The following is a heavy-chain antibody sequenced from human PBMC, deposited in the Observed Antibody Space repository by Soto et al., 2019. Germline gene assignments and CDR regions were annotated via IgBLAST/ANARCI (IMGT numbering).Heavy chain of an antibody. Sequence: QVQLQQWGAGLLKPSETLSFTCAVYGGSFSGYYWSWIRQPPGKGLEWIGEITHSGSTNYNPSLNSRVTISVDTSKNQFSLKMSSLTAADTAVYYCARGGWRFHYYYYGMDVGGQGTTVTVSS. CDR2: ITHSGST. D-gene: IGHD6-19*01. J-gene: IGHJ6*02. CDR3: ARGGWRFHYYYYGMDV. CDR1: GGSFSGYY. V-gene: IGHV4-34*01.